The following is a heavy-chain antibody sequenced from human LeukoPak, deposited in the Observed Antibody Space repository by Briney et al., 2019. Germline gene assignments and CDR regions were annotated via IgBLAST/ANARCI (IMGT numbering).Heavy chain of an antibody. CDR1: GGSISSSSYY. Sequence: KPSETLSLTCTVSGGSISSSSYYWGWIRQPPGKGLEWIGSIYYSGSTYYNPSLKSRVTISVDTSKNQFSLKLSSVTAADTAVYYCARGLATYDFWSGWSRASDYYYYYMDVWGKGTTVTVSS. CDR2: IYYSGST. V-gene: IGHV4-39*07. D-gene: IGHD3-3*01. CDR3: ARGLATYDFWSGWSRASDYYYYYMDV. J-gene: IGHJ6*03.